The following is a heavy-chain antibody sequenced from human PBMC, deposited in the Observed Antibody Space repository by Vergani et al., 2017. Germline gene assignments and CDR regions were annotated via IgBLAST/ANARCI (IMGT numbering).Heavy chain of an antibody. CDR1: GFSFSSHA. CDR2: ISSSGNTI. Sequence: VQLAESGGGRVQPGRSLRLSCAASGFSFSSHAIHWVRQAPGKGLEWVSYISSSGNTIYYADSVKGRFTISRDNAKNSLYLQMNSLRAEDTAVYYCARAAYYYERVGGVWGQGTTVTVSS. D-gene: IGHD3-22*01. V-gene: IGHV3-48*01. CDR3: ARAAYYYERVGGV. J-gene: IGHJ6*02.